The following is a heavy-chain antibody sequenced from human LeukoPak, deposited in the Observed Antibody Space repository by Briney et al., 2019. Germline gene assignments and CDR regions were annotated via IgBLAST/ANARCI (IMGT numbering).Heavy chain of an antibody. CDR2: ISSSSYI. J-gene: IGHJ6*02. CDR3: ARVTMYYYDSSGYELTPPGPYGMDV. D-gene: IGHD3-22*01. CDR1: GFTFSDYY. Sequence: GGSLRLSCAASGFTFSDYYMSWIRQAPGKGLEWVSYISSSSYINYADSVKGRFTISRDNAKNSLYLQMNSLRAEDTAVYYCARVTMYYYDSSGYELTPPGPYGMDVWGQGTTVTVSS. V-gene: IGHV3-11*05.